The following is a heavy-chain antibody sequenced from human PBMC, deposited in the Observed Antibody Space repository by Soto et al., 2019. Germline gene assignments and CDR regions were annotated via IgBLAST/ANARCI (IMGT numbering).Heavy chain of an antibody. D-gene: IGHD3-10*01. Sequence: PGGSLRLSCAGSGFTFSSYGMHWVRQAPGKGLEWVAVISYDGSNKYYADSVKGRFTISRDNSKNTLYLQMNSLRAEDTAVYYCAKVEDYGSGSYYNMPPSPYGMDVWGQGTTLTVPS. V-gene: IGHV3-30*18. CDR2: ISYDGSNK. CDR3: AKVEDYGSGSYYNMPPSPYGMDV. CDR1: GFTFSSYG. J-gene: IGHJ6*02.